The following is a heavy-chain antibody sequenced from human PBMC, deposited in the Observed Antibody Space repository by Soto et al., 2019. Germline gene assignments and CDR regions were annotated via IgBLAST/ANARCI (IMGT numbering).Heavy chain of an antibody. D-gene: IGHD3-9*01. CDR3: ARDHLGYYDILTGYYITGTTSGYWYFDL. CDR1: GFTVSSNY. V-gene: IGHV3-66*01. Sequence: EVQLVESGGGLVQPGGSLRLSCAASGFTVSSNYMSWVRQAPGKGLEWVSVIYSGGSTYYADSVKGRFTISRDNSKNTLYLQINSLRAEDTAVYYCARDHLGYYDILTGYYITGTTSGYWYFDLWGRGTLVTVSS. J-gene: IGHJ2*01. CDR2: IYSGGST.